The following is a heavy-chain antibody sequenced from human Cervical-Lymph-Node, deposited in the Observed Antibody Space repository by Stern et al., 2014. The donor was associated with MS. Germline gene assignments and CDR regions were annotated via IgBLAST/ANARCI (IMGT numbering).Heavy chain of an antibody. CDR2: LNPNYGGT. D-gene: IGHD6-13*01. Sequence: QVQLVESGAELANPGASGQVSCKASGYTFTAHYMEWVRQDPGQGLECMACLNPNYGGTKYAPKFPGRVPMTRDTSTSTAYMELSGLRSDDTAVYFCARGTGSSWFDYGGPGTLVTVTS. V-gene: IGHV1-2*02. CDR1: GYTFTAHY. J-gene: IGHJ4*02. CDR3: ARGTGSSWFDY.